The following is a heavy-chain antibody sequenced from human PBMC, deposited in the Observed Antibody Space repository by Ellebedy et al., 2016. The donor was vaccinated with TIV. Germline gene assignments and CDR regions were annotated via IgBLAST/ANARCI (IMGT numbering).Heavy chain of an antibody. CDR1: GGSFSDYY. CDR2: INHSGST. J-gene: IGHJ6*03. Sequence: GSLRLXXAVYGGSFSDYYWTWIRQFPGKGLEWIAEINHSGSTNYNPSLKSRVTISVDTSKNQFSLKLSSVTAADTAVYYCARKYYYGSGSYWGSYYYYYYMDVWGKGTTVTVSS. D-gene: IGHD3-10*01. CDR3: ARKYYYGSGSYWGSYYYYYYMDV. V-gene: IGHV4-34*01.